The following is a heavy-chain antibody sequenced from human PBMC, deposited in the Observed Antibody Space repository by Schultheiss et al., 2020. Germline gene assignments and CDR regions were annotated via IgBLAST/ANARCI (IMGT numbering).Heavy chain of an antibody. D-gene: IGHD2-2*01. V-gene: IGHV3-21*04. CDR2: ISSSSSYI. Sequence: GGSLRLSCAASGFTFSNAWMSWVRQVPGKGLVWVSSISSSSSYIYYADSVKGRFTISRDNSKNTLYLQINSLRAEDTATYYCAKDRYCSSTNCQEDVWGQGTPVTVSS. CDR3: AKDRYCSSTNCQEDV. CDR1: GFTFSNAW. J-gene: IGHJ6*02.